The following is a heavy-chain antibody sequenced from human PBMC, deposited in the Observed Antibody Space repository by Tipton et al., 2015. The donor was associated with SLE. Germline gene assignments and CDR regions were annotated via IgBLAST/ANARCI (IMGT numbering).Heavy chain of an antibody. J-gene: IGHJ4*02. CDR2: IYYSGST. D-gene: IGHD5-18*01. CDR3: ASQRGYSYGVDY. CDR1: GGSISSYY. V-gene: IGHV4-59*01. Sequence: TLSLTCTVSGGSISSYYWSWIRQPPGKGLEWIGYIYYSGSTNYSPSLKSRVTISVDTSKNQFSLKLSSVTAADTAVYYCASQRGYSYGVDYWGQGTLVTVSS.